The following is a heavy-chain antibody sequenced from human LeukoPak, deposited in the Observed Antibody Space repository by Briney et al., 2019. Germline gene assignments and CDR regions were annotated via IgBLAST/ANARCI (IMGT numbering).Heavy chain of an antibody. J-gene: IGHJ4*02. V-gene: IGHV3-30*02. D-gene: IGHD3-10*01. CDR2: IRYDGSNK. CDR3: ARDGGSGTGFEY. Sequence: GGSLRLSCAASGFTFSSYGMHWVRQAPGKGLEWVAFIRYDGSNKYYADSVKGRFTISKDNSKNTLYLQMNSLRAEDTAVYYCARDGGSGTGFEYWGQGTLVTVSS. CDR1: GFTFSSYG.